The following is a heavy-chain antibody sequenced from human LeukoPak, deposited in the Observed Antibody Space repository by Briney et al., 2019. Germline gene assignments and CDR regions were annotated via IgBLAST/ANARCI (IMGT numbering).Heavy chain of an antibody. CDR1: EYTFPGYY. CDR3: ARDRSLADPYLFDY. Sequence: ASVKVSCKASEYTFPGYYIHWVRQAPGQGLEWMGWINPNSGGANYAQKFQGRVTLTRDTSISAAYMDLPSLRSDDTAVYFCARDRSLADPYLFDYWGQGTLVTVSS. D-gene: IGHD2-8*01. V-gene: IGHV1-2*02. J-gene: IGHJ4*02. CDR2: INPNSGGA.